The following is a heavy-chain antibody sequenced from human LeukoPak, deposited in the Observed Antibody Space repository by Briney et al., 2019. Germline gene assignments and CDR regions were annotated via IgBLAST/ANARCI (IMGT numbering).Heavy chain of an antibody. CDR1: GGSFSGYY. J-gene: IGHJ4*02. D-gene: IGHD3-10*01. CDR3: ARIYGSGVDY. V-gene: IGHV4-34*01. Sequence: SETLSLTCAVYGGSFSGYYRSWIRQPPGKGLEWIGEINHSGSTNYNPSLKSRVTISVDTSKNQFSLKLSSVTAADTAVYCCARIYGSGVDYWGQGTLVTVSS. CDR2: INHSGST.